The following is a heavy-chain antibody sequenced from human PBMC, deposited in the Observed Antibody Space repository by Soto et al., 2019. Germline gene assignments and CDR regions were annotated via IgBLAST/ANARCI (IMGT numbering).Heavy chain of an antibody. CDR1: GCPFSSYA. Sequence: SVKVSCKASGCPFSSYAISWVRQAPGQGLEWMGGIIPIFGTANYAQKFQGRVTITADKSTSTAYMELSSLRSEDTAVYYCARVLGYYYDSSGYYAGTPDYWGKGPLVTASS. D-gene: IGHD3-22*01. V-gene: IGHV1-69*06. CDR3: ARVLGYYYDSSGYYAGTPDY. CDR2: IIPIFGTA. J-gene: IGHJ4*02.